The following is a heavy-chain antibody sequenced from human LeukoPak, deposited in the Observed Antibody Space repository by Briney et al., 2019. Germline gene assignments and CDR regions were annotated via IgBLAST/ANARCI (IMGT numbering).Heavy chain of an antibody. V-gene: IGHV1-2*02. J-gene: IGHJ4*02. CDR2: INPNSGGT. Sequence: ASVKVSCKASGYTFTGYYMHWVRQAPGQGLEWMGWINPNSGGTNYAQKLQGRVTMTTDTSTSTAYMELRSLRSDDTAVYYCARDMEDSSSWYFPTQFDYWGQGTLVTVSS. CDR3: ARDMEDSSSWYFPTQFDY. D-gene: IGHD6-13*01. CDR1: GYTFTGYY.